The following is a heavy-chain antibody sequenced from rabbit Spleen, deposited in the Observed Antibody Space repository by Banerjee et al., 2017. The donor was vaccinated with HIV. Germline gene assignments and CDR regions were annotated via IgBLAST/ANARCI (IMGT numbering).Heavy chain of an antibody. D-gene: IGHD1-1*01. CDR3: VRGASSSGYYSL. CDR2: IDPIFGGT. CDR1: GFSFSSDYY. Sequence: QSLEESGGDLVKPGASLTLTCTASGFSFSSDYYVCWVRQAPGKGLEWIGYIDPIFGGTYYANWVNGRFTISSHNAQNTLYLQLNSLTAADTATYFCVRGASSSGYYSLWGPGTLVTVS. V-gene: IGHV1S40*01. J-gene: IGHJ4*01.